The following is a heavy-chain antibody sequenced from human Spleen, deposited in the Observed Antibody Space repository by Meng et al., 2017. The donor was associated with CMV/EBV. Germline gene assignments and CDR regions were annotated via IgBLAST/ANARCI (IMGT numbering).Heavy chain of an antibody. V-gene: IGHV3-53*05. CDR2: IYSRGTT. Sequence: GESLKISCAASGFTFSSYAMHWVRQAPGKGLEWISVIYSRGTTYYADSVRGRFSISRDNSKNTLYLQMNGLKPEDTAVYYCVGRKYYWGQGTLVTVSS. J-gene: IGHJ4*02. CDR3: VGRKYY. CDR1: GFTFSSYA. D-gene: IGHD6-6*01.